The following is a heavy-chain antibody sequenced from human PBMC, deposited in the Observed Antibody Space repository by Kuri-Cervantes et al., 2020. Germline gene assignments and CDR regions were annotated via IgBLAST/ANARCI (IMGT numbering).Heavy chain of an antibody. J-gene: IGHJ4*02. D-gene: IGHD3-16*02. CDR2: IFSNDEK. Sequence: SGPTLVKPTETLTLTCTVSGFSLSNARMGVSWIRQPPGKALEWLAHIFSNDEKSYSTSLKSRLTISKDTSKSQVVLTMTNMDPVDTATYYCARSYGYVWGSYRWDYWGQGTLVTVSS. CDR3: ARSYGYVWGSYRWDY. V-gene: IGHV2-26*01. CDR1: GFSLSNARMG.